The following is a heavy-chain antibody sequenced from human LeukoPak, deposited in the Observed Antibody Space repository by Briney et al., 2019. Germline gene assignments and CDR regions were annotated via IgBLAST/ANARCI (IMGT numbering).Heavy chain of an antibody. D-gene: IGHD6-13*01. CDR3: ARASARRIAAAGTFDY. V-gene: IGHV3-30*04. Sequence: GGSLRLSCAASGFTFSSYAMHWVRQAPGKGLEWVAVISYDGSNKYYADSVKGRFTISRDNSKNTLYLQMNSLRAEDTAVYYCARASARRIAAAGTFDYWGQGTLVTVSS. CDR1: GFTFSSYA. J-gene: IGHJ4*02. CDR2: ISYDGSNK.